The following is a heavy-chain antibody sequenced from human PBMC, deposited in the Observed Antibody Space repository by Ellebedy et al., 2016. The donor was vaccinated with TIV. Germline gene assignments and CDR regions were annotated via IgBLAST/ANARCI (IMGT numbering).Heavy chain of an antibody. Sequence: GSLRLSCTVSGGSISSITYYWGRIRQPPGTGLEWIGSIYYSGSTYYNPSLKSRVTISVDTSKKQFSLKLTSVTAADTAVYYCATYIPSPAFEAFDIWGQGTMATVSS. D-gene: IGHD2-2*02. V-gene: IGHV4-39*01. CDR2: IYYSGST. J-gene: IGHJ3*02. CDR1: GGSISSITYY. CDR3: ATYIPSPAFEAFDI.